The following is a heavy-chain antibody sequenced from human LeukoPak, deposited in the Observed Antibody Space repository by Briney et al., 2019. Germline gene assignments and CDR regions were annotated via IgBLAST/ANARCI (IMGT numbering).Heavy chain of an antibody. CDR2: IKQDGSEK. J-gene: IGHJ4*02. V-gene: IGHV3-7*01. CDR1: GFTFSSNW. Sequence: GGSLRLSCAASGFTFSSNWMSWVRQAPGKGLEWVANIKQDGSEKYYVDSVKGRFTISRDNAKNSLYLQMNSLRAEDTAVYYCARRYFDYWGQGTLVTVSS. CDR3: ARRYFDY.